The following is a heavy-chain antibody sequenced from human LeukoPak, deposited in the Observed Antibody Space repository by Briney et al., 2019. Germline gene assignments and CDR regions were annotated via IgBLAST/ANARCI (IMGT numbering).Heavy chain of an antibody. Sequence: ASVKVSCKASGYTFTSYAMNWVRQAPGQGLECMGWINTNTGNPTYAQGFTGRFVFSLDTSVSTAYLQISSLKAEDTAVYYCAGRDSSGYYYPFDYWGQGTLVTVSS. V-gene: IGHV7-4-1*02. D-gene: IGHD3-22*01. CDR1: GYTFTSYA. J-gene: IGHJ4*02. CDR2: INTNTGNP. CDR3: AGRDSSGYYYPFDY.